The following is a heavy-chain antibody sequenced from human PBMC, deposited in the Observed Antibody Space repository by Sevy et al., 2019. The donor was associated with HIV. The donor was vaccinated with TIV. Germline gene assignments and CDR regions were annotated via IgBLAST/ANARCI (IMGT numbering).Heavy chain of an antibody. CDR3: ARDLIRTLWYFDL. CDR2: ISSSSNYI. Sequence: GGSLRLSCAASGFTFSSYSMNWVRQAPGKGLEWISSISSSSNYIYYADSVKGRFTISRDNAQNSLYLQMNSLRAKDTAVYYCARDLIRTLWYFDLWGRGTVVTVSS. CDR1: GFTFSSYS. J-gene: IGHJ2*01. V-gene: IGHV3-21*01. D-gene: IGHD3-22*01.